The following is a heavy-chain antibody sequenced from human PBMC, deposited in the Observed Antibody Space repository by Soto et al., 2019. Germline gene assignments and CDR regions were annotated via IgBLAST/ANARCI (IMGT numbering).Heavy chain of an antibody. V-gene: IGHV4-30-4*01. J-gene: IGHJ4*02. CDR3: ATESGSTYGYFDH. CDR2: ISNSGST. D-gene: IGHD5-18*01. Sequence: SEILSLTCTVSGGSVSSDEDYWTWIRQSPGKGLEWIGYISNSGSTGYNPSLKTRLSMSVDRSKNQFTLRLTSVTAADTAVYFCATESGSTYGYFDHWGQGTQVTVSS. CDR1: GGSVSSDEDY.